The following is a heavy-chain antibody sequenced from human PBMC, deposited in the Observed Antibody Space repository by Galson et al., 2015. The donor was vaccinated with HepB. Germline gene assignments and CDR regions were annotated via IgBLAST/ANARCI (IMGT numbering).Heavy chain of an antibody. CDR1: GGSFSRYY. CDR2: IYYSGST. CDR3: AREVIAAAGSFDS. Sequence: ATLSLTCTVSGGSFSRYYWSWIRQPPGKGLEWIGYIYYSGSTNYSPSLKSRVIMSVDTSKNQFSLKLSSVTAADTAVYYCAREVIAAAGSFDSWGQGTLVTVSS. J-gene: IGHJ4*02. V-gene: IGHV4-59*01. D-gene: IGHD6-13*01.